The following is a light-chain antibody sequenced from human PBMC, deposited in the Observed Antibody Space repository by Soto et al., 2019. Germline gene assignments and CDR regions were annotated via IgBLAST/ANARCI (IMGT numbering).Light chain of an antibody. CDR2: DAS. Sequence: EIVLTQSPGTLSLSPGERAPLSCRARQSVSSNYLAWYQQKPGQAPRLLIYDASSRATGIPDRFSGSGSGTEFTLTISSLQSEDFAVYYCQHYNNWPPWTFGQGTKVDIK. J-gene: IGKJ1*01. CDR1: QSVSSNY. V-gene: IGKV3D-15*01. CDR3: QHYNNWPPWT.